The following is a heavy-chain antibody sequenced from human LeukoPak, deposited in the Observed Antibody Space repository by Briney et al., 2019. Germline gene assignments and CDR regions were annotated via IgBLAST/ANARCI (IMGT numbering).Heavy chain of an antibody. CDR2: IYHSGSI. CDR1: GYSISSGYY. D-gene: IGHD6-19*01. Sequence: PSETLSLTCTVSGYSISSGYYWGWIRQPPGKGLEWIGSIYHSGSIHYNPSLKSRVTISVDTSKNQFSLKLSSVTAADTAVYYCARGPAGYFDYWGQGTLVTVSS. V-gene: IGHV4-38-2*02. CDR3: ARGPAGYFDY. J-gene: IGHJ4*02.